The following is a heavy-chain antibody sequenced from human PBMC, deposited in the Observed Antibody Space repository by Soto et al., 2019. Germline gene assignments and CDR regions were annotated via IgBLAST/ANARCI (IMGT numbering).Heavy chain of an antibody. J-gene: IGHJ6*02. V-gene: IGHV1-69*02. CDR2: IIPILGIA. D-gene: IGHD6-13*01. Sequence: ASVKVSCKASGGTFSSYTISWVRQAPGQGLEWMGRIIPILGIANYAQKFLGRVTITADKSISTAYLQWSSLKASDTAIYYCARTAAAGKYYYGVDVWGQGTTVTVSS. CDR3: ARTAAAGKYYYGVDV. CDR1: GGTFSSYT.